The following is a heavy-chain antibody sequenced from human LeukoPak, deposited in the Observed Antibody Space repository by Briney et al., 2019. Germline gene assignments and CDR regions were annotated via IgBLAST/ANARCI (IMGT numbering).Heavy chain of an antibody. CDR3: ARARGYSYGSYMDV. CDR1: DGSISSYY. D-gene: IGHD5-18*01. J-gene: IGHJ6*03. Sequence: KPSETLSLPCNFSDGSISSYYWSWIRQPPGKGLEWIGYIYYTGTTNYNPSLKSRVTVSIDTSKNQFSLRLTSVTAADTAVYYCARARGYSYGSYMDVWGKGTTVTVSS. V-gene: IGHV4-59*01. CDR2: IYYTGTT.